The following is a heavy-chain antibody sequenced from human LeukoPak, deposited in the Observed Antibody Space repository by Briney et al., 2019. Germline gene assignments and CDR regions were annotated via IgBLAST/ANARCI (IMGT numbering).Heavy chain of an antibody. CDR2: VKQDGSEK. Sequence: PGGSLRLSCAASGFTFGNNWMAWVRQASGKGLEWVANVKQDGSEKYYADSVKGRFTISRDNAKNSLFLQMSSLRGADTAVYHCARWGHVSGWYYLDSWGQGTLVTVSS. CDR1: GFTFGNNW. CDR3: ARWGHVSGWYYLDS. J-gene: IGHJ4*02. V-gene: IGHV3-7*01. D-gene: IGHD6-19*01.